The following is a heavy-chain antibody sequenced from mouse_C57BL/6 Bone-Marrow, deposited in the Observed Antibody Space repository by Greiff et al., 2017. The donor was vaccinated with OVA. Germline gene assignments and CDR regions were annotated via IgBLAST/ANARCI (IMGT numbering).Heavy chain of an antibody. V-gene: IGHV1-26*01. CDR3: ARVGGRGYGDWYFDV. Sequence: EVQLQQSGPELVKPGASVKISCKASGYTFTDYYMNWVKQSHGKSLEWIGDINPNNGGTSYNQKFKGKATLTVDKSSSTAYMELRSLTSEDSAVYYCARVGGRGYGDWYFDVWGTGTTVTVSS. J-gene: IGHJ1*03. D-gene: IGHD2-2*01. CDR1: GYTFTDYY. CDR2: INPNNGGT.